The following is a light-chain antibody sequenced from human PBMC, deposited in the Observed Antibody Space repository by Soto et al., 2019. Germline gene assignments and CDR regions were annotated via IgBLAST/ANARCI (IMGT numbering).Light chain of an antibody. CDR3: SSHAGSKNYV. CDR1: SSDVGGYNY. V-gene: IGLV2-8*01. J-gene: IGLJ1*01. CDR2: EVS. Sequence: QSALTQPPSASGSPGQSVTISCTGTSSDVGGYNYVSWYQQYPGKAPKLMIYEVSKRPSGVPDRFSGSKSGNTASLTVSGLQAEDEADYYCSSHAGSKNYVFGTGTRSPS.